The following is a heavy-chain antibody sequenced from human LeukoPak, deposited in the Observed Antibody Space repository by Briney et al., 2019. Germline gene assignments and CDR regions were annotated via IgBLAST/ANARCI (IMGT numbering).Heavy chain of an antibody. J-gene: IGHJ5*02. D-gene: IGHD3-22*01. V-gene: IGHV3-21*01. CDR2: ISSSSSYI. CDR1: GFTFSSYA. CDR3: ARGSSGSLCNP. Sequence: GGSLRLSCAASGFTFSSYAMNWVRQTPGKGLEWVSSISSSSSYIYYADSVKGRFTISRDNAKNSLYLQMSSLRAEDTAVYYCARGSSGSLCNPWGQGTLVTVSS.